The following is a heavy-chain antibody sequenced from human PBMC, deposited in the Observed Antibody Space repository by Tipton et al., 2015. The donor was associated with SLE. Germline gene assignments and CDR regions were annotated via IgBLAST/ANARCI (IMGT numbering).Heavy chain of an antibody. Sequence: GLVKPSETLSLTCTVSGGSMSSDTYYWSWIRHPAGKELEWIGRIYTSGSTIYNPSLESRVTMSVDTSKNQFSLRVNSVTAADTAVYYCARDRPGQFEGSFDYWGQGTLVTVSS. CDR1: GGSMSSDTYY. CDR2: IYTSGST. CDR3: ARDRPGQFEGSFDY. D-gene: IGHD3-10*01. V-gene: IGHV4-61*02. J-gene: IGHJ4*02.